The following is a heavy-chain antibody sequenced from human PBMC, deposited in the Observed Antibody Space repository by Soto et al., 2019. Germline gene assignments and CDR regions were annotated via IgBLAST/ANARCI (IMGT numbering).Heavy chain of an antibody. J-gene: IGHJ4*02. Sequence: EVQLVESGGGLVQPGGSLRLSCAASGFTFSSYEMNWVRQAPGKGPEWVSHITSRSDTIYYADSVKGRFTISRDNAESSLYLQMNSLRAEDTAVYYCARSSGHYRPFDSWGQGTLVTVSS. CDR2: ITSRSDTI. D-gene: IGHD3-22*01. CDR3: ARSSGHYRPFDS. V-gene: IGHV3-48*03. CDR1: GFTFSSYE.